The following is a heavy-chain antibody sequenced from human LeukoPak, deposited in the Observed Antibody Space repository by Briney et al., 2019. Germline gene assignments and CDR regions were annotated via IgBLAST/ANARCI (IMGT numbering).Heavy chain of an antibody. D-gene: IGHD6-19*01. V-gene: IGHV3-48*04. Sequence: PGGSLRLSCAASGFTFSSNGMNWVRQAPGKGLEWVSYISSTSSSINYADSVKGRFTISRDNAKNSLYLQMSSLRAEDTAVYYCARGADYGDHWGQGTLVTVSS. CDR1: GFTFSSNG. CDR3: ARGADYGDH. CDR2: ISSTSSSI. J-gene: IGHJ4*02.